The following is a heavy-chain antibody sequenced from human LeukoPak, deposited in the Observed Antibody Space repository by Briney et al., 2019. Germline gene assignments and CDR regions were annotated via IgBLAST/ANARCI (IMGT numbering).Heavy chain of an antibody. V-gene: IGHV3-23*01. J-gene: IGHJ4*02. CDR2: ISGSGDNT. Sequence: GGSLRLFCAASGFTFSSYAMSWVRQAPGKGLEWVSDISGSGDNTYYADSVKGRFTISRDNSKNTLYVQVNSLGTEDTAAYYCAKGSYYDSSGSFYFDYWGQGTLVTVSS. CDR3: AKGSYYDSSGSFYFDY. D-gene: IGHD3-22*01. CDR1: GFTFSSYA.